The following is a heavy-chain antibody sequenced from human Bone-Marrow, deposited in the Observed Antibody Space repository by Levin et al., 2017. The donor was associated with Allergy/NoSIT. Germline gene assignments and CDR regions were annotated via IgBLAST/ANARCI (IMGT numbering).Heavy chain of an antibody. CDR1: GYTFTGYY. D-gene: IGHD3-10*01. V-gene: IGHV1-2*06. CDR3: APLIGITMVQGPRLDY. Sequence: ASVKVSCKASGYTFTGYYMHWVRQAPGQGLEWMGRINPNSGGTNYAQKFQGRVTMTRDTSISTAYMELSRLRSDDTAVYYCAPLIGITMVQGPRLDYWGQGTLVTVSS. CDR2: INPNSGGT. J-gene: IGHJ4*02.